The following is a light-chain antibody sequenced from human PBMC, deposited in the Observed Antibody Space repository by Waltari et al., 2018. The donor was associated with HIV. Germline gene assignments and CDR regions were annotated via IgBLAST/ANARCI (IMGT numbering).Light chain of an antibody. Sequence: DIVMTQSPDSLAVSLGERAHINCKSSQTVLYTSNNINYLAWYQQKPGQPPKLLIYWASTRESGVPDRFSGSGSGTDFTLTISSLQAEDVAVYFCQQYYSVPPTFGQGTKVEIK. CDR2: WAS. CDR3: QQYYSVPPT. CDR1: QTVLYTSNNINY. J-gene: IGKJ1*01. V-gene: IGKV4-1*01.